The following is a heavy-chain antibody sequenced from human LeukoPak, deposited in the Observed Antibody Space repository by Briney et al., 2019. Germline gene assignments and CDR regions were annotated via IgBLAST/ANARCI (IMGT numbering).Heavy chain of an antibody. CDR1: GFTFSRYP. CDR3: ARGRGSYYGLFDY. V-gene: IGHV3-7*01. Sequence: GGSLRLSCATSGFTFSRYPMIWVRQAPGKGLEWVANIKQDGSEKYYVDSVKGRFTISRDNAKNSLYLQMNSLRAEDTAVYYCARGRGSYYGLFDYWGQGTLVTVSS. D-gene: IGHD1-26*01. J-gene: IGHJ4*02. CDR2: IKQDGSEK.